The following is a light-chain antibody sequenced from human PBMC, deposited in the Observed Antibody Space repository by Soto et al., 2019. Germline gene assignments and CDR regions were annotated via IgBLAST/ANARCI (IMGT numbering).Light chain of an antibody. Sequence: EIVITQSPATLSVSLGERVTLSCRASQSVSSYLAWYQQKPGQAPRLLISDASTRATDIPDRFSGSGSGTDFTLTISSLQSTDLAVYYCLQYSTWPPLYTFGQGTKLEIK. CDR2: DAS. CDR3: LQYSTWPPLYT. V-gene: IGKV3-15*01. J-gene: IGKJ2*01. CDR1: QSVSSY.